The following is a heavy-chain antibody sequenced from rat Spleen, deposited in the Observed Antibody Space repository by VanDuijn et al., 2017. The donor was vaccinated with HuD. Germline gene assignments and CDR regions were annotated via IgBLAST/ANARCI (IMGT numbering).Heavy chain of an antibody. Sequence: EVQLVESGGGLVLPGRSLKLSCVTSGFTFNYYWMTWIRQAPGKGLEWVASITNTGSSTYYPDSVKGRFTISRDNAKSTLYLKLDSLRSEDTATYYCARKWDYWGQGVMVTVSS. J-gene: IGHJ2*01. CDR2: ITNTGSST. V-gene: IGHV5-31*01. CDR1: GFTFNYYW. CDR3: ARKWDY.